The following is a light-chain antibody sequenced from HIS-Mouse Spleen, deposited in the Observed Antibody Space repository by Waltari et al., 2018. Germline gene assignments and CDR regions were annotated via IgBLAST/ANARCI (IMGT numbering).Light chain of an antibody. V-gene: IGKV4-1*01. Sequence: DFVMTQSPDSLAVSLGARAHINCKSSQSVLYSSNNNNYLAWYQQKPGQPTKLLIYWASTRESGVPDRFSGSGSGTDFTLTISSLQAEDVAVYYCQQYYSTPYTFGQGTKLEIK. CDR1: QSVLYSSNNNNY. CDR3: QQYYSTPYT. CDR2: WAS. J-gene: IGKJ2*01.